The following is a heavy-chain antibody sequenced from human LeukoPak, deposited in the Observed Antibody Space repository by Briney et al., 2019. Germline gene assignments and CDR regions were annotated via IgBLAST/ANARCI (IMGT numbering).Heavy chain of an antibody. CDR3: ARSGYSYGRYYYYYMDV. Sequence: ASVKVSCKASGYTFTGYYMHWVRQAPGQGLEWMGWINPNSGGTSYAQKFQGRVTMTRDTSISTAYMELSRLRSDDTAVYYCARSGYSYGRYYYYYMDVWGKGTTVTVSS. J-gene: IGHJ6*03. CDR2: INPNSGGT. D-gene: IGHD5-18*01. CDR1: GYTFTGYY. V-gene: IGHV1-2*02.